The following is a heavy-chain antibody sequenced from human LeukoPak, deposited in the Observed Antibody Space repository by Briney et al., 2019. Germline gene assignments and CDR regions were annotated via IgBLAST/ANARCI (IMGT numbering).Heavy chain of an antibody. CDR3: ARALEFTKLEFDP. D-gene: IGHD1-1*01. J-gene: IGHJ5*02. CDR1: GGSISSGGYY. V-gene: IGHV4-31*03. Sequence: SQTLSLTCTVSGGSISSGGYYWSWIRQHPGKGLEWIGYIYYSGSTHYNPSLKSRVTISVDTSKNQFSLKLSSVTAADTAVYYCARALEFTKLEFDPWGQGTLVTVSS. CDR2: IYYSGST.